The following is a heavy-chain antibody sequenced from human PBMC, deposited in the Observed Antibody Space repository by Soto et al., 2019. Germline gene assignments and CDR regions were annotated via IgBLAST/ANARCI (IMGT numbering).Heavy chain of an antibody. CDR2: ISSSSSYI. V-gene: IGHV3-21*01. J-gene: IGHJ6*02. CDR3: ARALVAPAARGDYYYYGMDV. D-gene: IGHD2-2*01. Sequence: GGSLRLSCAASGFTFSSYSMNWVRQAPGKGLEWVSSISSSSSYIYYADSVKGRFTISRDNAKNSLYLQMNSLRAEDTAVYYCARALVAPAARGDYYYYGMDVWGQGTTVTVS. CDR1: GFTFSSYS.